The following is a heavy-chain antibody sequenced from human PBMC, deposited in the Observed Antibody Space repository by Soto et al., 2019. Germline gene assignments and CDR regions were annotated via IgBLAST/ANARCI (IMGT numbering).Heavy chain of an antibody. CDR3: AKDRQPDGLWPFDH. CDR2: IYGNGGGI. J-gene: IGHJ4*02. CDR1: GFTFSTYA. Sequence: EVQLVESGGALVQPGGSLRLSCAASGFTFSTYAMSWVRQAPGKGLEWVSGIYGNGGGISYGDSVKGRFTISRDNSNGILYLQMRSLRVEDTAVYYFAKDRQPDGLWPFDHWGEGTLVTVSS. D-gene: IGHD2-8*01. V-gene: IGHV3-23*04.